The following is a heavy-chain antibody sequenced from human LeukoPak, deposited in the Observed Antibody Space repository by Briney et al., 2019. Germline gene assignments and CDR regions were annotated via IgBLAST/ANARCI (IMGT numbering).Heavy chain of an antibody. CDR3: ARTSSSETRSGVYWYFDF. D-gene: IGHD2-8*01. V-gene: IGHV3-48*04. CDR1: GFTFSTYS. Sequence: GGSLRLSCAASGFTFSTYSMNWVRQAPGKGLEWVSYISSSGSTTYYADSVQGRFTISRDNAKSSLFLLSNSLRAEDTAVYFCARTSSSETRSGVYWYFDFWGRGSLVTVSS. CDR2: ISSSGSTT. J-gene: IGHJ2*01.